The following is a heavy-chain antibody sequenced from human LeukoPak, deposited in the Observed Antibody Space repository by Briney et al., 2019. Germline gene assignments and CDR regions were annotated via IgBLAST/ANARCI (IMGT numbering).Heavy chain of an antibody. CDR1: GGSISSYY. CDR2: IFYTRNT. CDR3: ARDKGFYDSSGYVAFDI. V-gene: IGHV4-59*01. Sequence: PSETLSPTCTVSGGSISSYYRSWIRQPPGKTLEWIGYIFYTRNTNYNPSLKSRVTISVDTSKNQFSLKLSSVTAADTAVYYCARDKGFYDSSGYVAFDIWGQGTMVTVSS. D-gene: IGHD3-22*01. J-gene: IGHJ3*02.